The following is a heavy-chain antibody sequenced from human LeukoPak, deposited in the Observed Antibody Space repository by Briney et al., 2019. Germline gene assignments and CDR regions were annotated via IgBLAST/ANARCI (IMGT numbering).Heavy chain of an antibody. CDR2: ISSGCTTI. CDR1: GFTFSSYE. Sequence: GGSLRLSCAASGFTFSSYEMNWVRQAPGKGLEGVSYISSGCTTISYADSVNGRFTISRDDAMTYLYVHMHSMRAADKAVYYCASNYYGSGTYYDYWGQGTLVTVSS. CDR3: ASNYYGSGTYYDY. J-gene: IGHJ4*02. V-gene: IGHV3-48*03. D-gene: IGHD3-10*01.